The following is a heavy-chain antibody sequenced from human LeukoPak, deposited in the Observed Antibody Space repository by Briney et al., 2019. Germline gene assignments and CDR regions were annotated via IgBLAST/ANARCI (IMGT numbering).Heavy chain of an antibody. J-gene: IGHJ4*02. Sequence: GGSLRLSCAASGFTFHNNGMSWVRQAPGKGLEWVSSISSSSSYIYYADSVKGRFTISRDNAKNSLYLQMNSLRAEDTAVYYCASLYYDILTGYHFDYWGQGTLVTVSS. CDR2: ISSSSSYI. D-gene: IGHD3-9*01. CDR3: ASLYYDILTGYHFDY. V-gene: IGHV3-21*01. CDR1: GFTFHNNG.